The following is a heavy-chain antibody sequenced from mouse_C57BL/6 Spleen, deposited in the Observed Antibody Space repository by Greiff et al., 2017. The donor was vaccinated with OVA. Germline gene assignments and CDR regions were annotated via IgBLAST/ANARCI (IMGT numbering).Heavy chain of an antibody. V-gene: IGHV1-72*01. CDR3: AREITTVVPNAMDY. CDR2: IDPTSGGT. D-gene: IGHD1-1*01. J-gene: IGHJ4*01. Sequence: VQLQQPGAELVKPGASVKLSCKASGYTFTSYWMHWVQQRPGRGLEWIGRIDPTSGGTKYNEQFKSKATLTVDKPSSTAYRQLSSLTSEDSAVYYGAREITTVVPNAMDYWGQGTSVTVSS. CDR1: GYTFTSYW.